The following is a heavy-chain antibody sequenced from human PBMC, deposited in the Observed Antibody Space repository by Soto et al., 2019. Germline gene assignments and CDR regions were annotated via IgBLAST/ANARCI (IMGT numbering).Heavy chain of an antibody. CDR3: ASGYSYGPRANY. J-gene: IGHJ4*02. V-gene: IGHV1-69*13. CDR1: GGTFSSYA. CDR2: IIPIFGTA. Sequence: SVKVSCKASGGTFSSYAISWVRQAPGQGLEWMGGIIPIFGTANYAQKFQGRVTITADESTSTAYMELSSLRSEDTAVYYCASGYSYGPRANYWGQGTLVTVSS. D-gene: IGHD5-18*01.